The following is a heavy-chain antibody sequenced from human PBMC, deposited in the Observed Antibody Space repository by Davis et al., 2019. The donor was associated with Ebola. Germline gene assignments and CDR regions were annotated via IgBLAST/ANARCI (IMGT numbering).Heavy chain of an antibody. CDR3: AKSGLSFGVVKYHYGMDV. CDR2: LGLSSHT. D-gene: IGHD3-3*01. Sequence: GGSLRLSCAASGFIFSSYVMSWFRRAPGKGLEWVSTLGLSSHTYYADSVKRRFTISRDNSKKTLYLQMNSLRAEDTAVYYCAKSGLSFGVVKYHYGMDVWGKGTTVTVSS. V-gene: IGHV3-23*01. CDR1: GFIFSSYV. J-gene: IGHJ6*04.